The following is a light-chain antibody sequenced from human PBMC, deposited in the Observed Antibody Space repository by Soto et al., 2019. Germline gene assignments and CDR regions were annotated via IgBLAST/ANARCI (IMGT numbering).Light chain of an antibody. CDR3: QQYDNLCPYT. Sequence: DIQMTQSPSSLSASVGDRVTITCQASQDISNYLHWYQQKPGKAPKLLIYDASNLETGVPSRFSGSGSGTAFIFTISSLQPEDIATYYCQQYDNLCPYTFGQGTKLEIK. CDR1: QDISNY. J-gene: IGKJ2*01. CDR2: DAS. V-gene: IGKV1-33*01.